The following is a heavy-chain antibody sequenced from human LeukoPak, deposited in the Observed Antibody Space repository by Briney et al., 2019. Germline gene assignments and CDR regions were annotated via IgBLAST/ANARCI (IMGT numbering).Heavy chain of an antibody. D-gene: IGHD3-22*01. CDR2: IDSRNGHT. V-gene: IGHV1-18*01. CDR3: ARAITMIVRARDY. CDR1: GYTFTNYG. J-gene: IGHJ4*02. Sequence: ASVKVSCKASGYTFTNYGITWVRQAPGQGLEWMGWIDSRNGHTKYGQKFQGRVIMTTDTSTSTTYMELRSLRSDDTAVYYCARAITMIVRARDYWGQGTLVTVSS.